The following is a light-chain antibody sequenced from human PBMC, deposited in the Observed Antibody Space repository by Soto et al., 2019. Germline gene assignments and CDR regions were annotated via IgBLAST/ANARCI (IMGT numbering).Light chain of an antibody. Sequence: DIQMTQSPSTVSASVGDRVTITCRASQSINTWLAWYQQKPGKAPRVLIYDASSLQSGVPSRFSGSGSGTEFTLTISSREPDDFATYYCQQYDGHFGQGTKLEIK. CDR3: QQYDGH. J-gene: IGKJ2*01. V-gene: IGKV1-5*01. CDR1: QSINTW. CDR2: DAS.